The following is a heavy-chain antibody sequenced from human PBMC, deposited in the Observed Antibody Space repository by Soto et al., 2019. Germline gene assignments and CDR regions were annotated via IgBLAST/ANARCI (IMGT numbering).Heavy chain of an antibody. V-gene: IGHV5-51*01. Sequence: GESLKISCKGSGYSFTSYWIGWVRQMPGKGLEWMGIIYPGDSDTRYSPSFQGQVTISADKSISTAYLQWSSLKASDTAMYYCARHVRTYDFWSGYYPDYWGQGTLVTVSS. CDR3: ARHVRTYDFWSGYYPDY. J-gene: IGHJ4*02. CDR2: IYPGDSDT. CDR1: GYSFTSYW. D-gene: IGHD3-3*01.